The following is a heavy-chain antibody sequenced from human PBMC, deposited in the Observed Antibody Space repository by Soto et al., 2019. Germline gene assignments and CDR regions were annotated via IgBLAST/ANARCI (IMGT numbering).Heavy chain of an antibody. CDR1: GFTFSSYA. V-gene: IGHV3-30-3*01. J-gene: IGHJ6*02. CDR2: ISYDGSNK. CDR3: ARVRYYDILDWPLLVPGYYGMDV. Sequence: QVQLVESGGGVVQPGRSLRLSCAASGFTFSSYAMHWVRQAPGKGLEWVAVISYDGSNKYYADSVKGRFTISRDNSKNTLYLQMNSLRAEDTAVYYCARVRYYDILDWPLLVPGYYGMDVWGQGTTVTVSS. D-gene: IGHD3-9*01.